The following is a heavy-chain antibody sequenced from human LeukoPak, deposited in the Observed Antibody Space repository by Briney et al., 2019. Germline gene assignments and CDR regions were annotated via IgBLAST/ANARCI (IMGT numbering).Heavy chain of an antibody. CDR1: GESFTTFY. V-gene: IGHV4-34*01. CDR2: INHTGST. Sequence: SETLPLTCAVYGESFTTFYWGWIRQTPGKGLEWIGEINHTGSTNYNPSLKSRVTISIDTSKNQFSLKLNSVTAADTAVYYCARRVKVNFVGLFGEDNNYYYMDVWGKGTTVTVS. D-gene: IGHD3-10*02. CDR3: ARRVKVNFVGLFGEDNNYYYMDV. J-gene: IGHJ6*03.